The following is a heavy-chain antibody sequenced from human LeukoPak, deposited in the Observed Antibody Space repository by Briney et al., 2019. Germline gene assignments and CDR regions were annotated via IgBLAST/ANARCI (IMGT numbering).Heavy chain of an antibody. CDR2: ISAYSGET. D-gene: IGHD6-13*01. CDR3: AREGALMAYSSSWYGPNDAFDI. J-gene: IGHJ3*02. V-gene: IGHV1-18*01. CDR1: GYTFSSYG. Sequence: GASVKVSCSASGYTFSSYGISWVRQAPGQGLEWMGWISAYSGETNYAQNFQGRVTMTTDTSTSTVYMELSSLRSEDTAVYYCAREGALMAYSSSWYGPNDAFDIWGQGTMVTVSS.